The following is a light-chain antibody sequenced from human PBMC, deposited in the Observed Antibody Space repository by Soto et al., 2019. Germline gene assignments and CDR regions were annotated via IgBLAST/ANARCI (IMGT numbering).Light chain of an antibody. CDR3: CSYVGRNTYV. CDR2: DVS. V-gene: IGLV2-11*01. J-gene: IGLJ1*01. CDR1: SSDVGGYNY. Sequence: QSALTQPRSAXXXXGQSITISCTGTSSDVGGYNYVSWYQQHPAKAPKLIIFDVSKRPSGVPNRFSGSKSGNTASLTISGLRAEDEADYYCCSYVGRNTYVFGTGTKLTVL.